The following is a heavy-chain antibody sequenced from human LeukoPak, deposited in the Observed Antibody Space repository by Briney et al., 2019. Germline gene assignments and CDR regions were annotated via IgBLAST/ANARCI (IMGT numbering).Heavy chain of an antibody. CDR2: ISPDDSDT. CDR1: GYTFTSYW. J-gene: IGHJ6*03. Sequence: GESLKISCKGSGYTFTSYWIGWVRQMPGKGLEWMGIISPDDSDTRYSPSFQGQVTISADKSISTAYLQWSSLKASDTAMYYCARAVKGSGYDPYYYYMDVWGKGTTVTVSS. D-gene: IGHD5-12*01. V-gene: IGHV5-51*01. CDR3: ARAVKGSGYDPYYYYMDV.